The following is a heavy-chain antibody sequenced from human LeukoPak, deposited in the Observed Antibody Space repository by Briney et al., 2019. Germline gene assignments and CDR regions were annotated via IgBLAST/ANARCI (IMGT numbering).Heavy chain of an antibody. CDR3: ARGGGYSSSALDWFDP. V-gene: IGHV3-30-3*01. CDR1: GFTFSNYA. J-gene: IGHJ5*02. D-gene: IGHD6-6*01. Sequence: PGRSLRLSCAASGFTFSNYAMHWVRQAPGKGLEWMAFISYDGSNKYYADSVKGRFTISRDKSKNTLYLQMNSLKPEDMAVYYCARGGGYSSSALDWFDPWGQGTLVTVSS. CDR2: ISYDGSNK.